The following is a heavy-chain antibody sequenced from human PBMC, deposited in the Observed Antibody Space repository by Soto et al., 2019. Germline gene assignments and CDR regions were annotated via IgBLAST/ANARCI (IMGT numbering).Heavy chain of an antibody. D-gene: IGHD3-16*01. J-gene: IGHJ6*02. CDR3: AREGKVTFGGTHSSYYYYGMDV. Sequence: PGGSLRLSCAGSGFTFSDYWMTWVRQAPGKGLEWIGEINHSGSTNYNPSLKSRVTISVDTSKNQFSLKLSSVTAADTAVYYCAREGKVTFGGTHSSYYYYGMDVWGQGTTVTVSS. CDR2: INHSGST. CDR1: GFTFSDYW. V-gene: IGHV4-34*01.